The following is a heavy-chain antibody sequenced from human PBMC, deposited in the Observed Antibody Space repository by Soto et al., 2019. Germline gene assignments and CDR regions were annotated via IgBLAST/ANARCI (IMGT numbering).Heavy chain of an antibody. Sequence: QVQLVESGGGVVQPGRSLRLSCAASGFTFSSYGMHWVRQAPGKGLEWVAVIWYDGSNKYYADSVKGRFTISRDNSKNTLYLQMNSLRAEDTAVYYCARDPHSKDYGDYGGKDYWGQGTLVTVSS. CDR3: ARDPHSKDYGDYGGKDY. D-gene: IGHD4-17*01. CDR1: GFTFSSYG. V-gene: IGHV3-33*01. J-gene: IGHJ4*02. CDR2: IWYDGSNK.